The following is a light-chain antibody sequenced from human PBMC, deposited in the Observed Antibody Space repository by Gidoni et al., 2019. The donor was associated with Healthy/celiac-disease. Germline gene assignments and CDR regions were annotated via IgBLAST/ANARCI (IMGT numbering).Light chain of an antibody. CDR3: QQYDTLGT. CDR1: QSVSSSY. V-gene: IGKV3-20*01. J-gene: IGKJ1*01. CDR2: DAS. Sequence: EIVLTQSPGTLSLSPGERATLSCRASQSVSSSYLAWYQQKPGQAPRLLIYDASSRATGIPDRFSGSGSGTDFTLTISRLEPEDFAVYYCQQYDTLGTFGQGTKVEIK.